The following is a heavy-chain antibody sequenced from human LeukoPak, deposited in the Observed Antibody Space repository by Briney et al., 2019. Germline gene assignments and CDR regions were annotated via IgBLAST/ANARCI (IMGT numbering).Heavy chain of an antibody. D-gene: IGHD4-11*01. CDR2: ISGSGGST. CDR3: AKDLLVYSNYVGGYFDY. Sequence: PGGSLRLSCAASGFTFSSYAMSWVRQAPGKGLEWVSAISGSGGSTYYADSVKGRFTISRDNPKNTLCLQMNSLRAEDTAVYYCAKDLLVYSNYVGGYFDYWARDPWSPSPQ. CDR1: GFTFSSYA. V-gene: IGHV3-23*01. J-gene: IGHJ4*02.